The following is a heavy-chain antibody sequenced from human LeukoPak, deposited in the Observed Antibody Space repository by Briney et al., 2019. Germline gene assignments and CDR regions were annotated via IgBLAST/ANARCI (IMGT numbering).Heavy chain of an antibody. J-gene: IGHJ4*02. V-gene: IGHV4-34*01. CDR1: GGSFSGYY. CDR3: ARGIQLWLRDFAY. CDR2: INHSGST. Sequence: PSETLSLTXAVYGGSFSGYYWSWIRQPPGKGLEWIGEINHSGSTNYNPSLKSRVTISVDTSKNQFSLKLSSVTAADTAVYYCARGIQLWLRDFAYWGQGTLVTVSS. D-gene: IGHD5-18*01.